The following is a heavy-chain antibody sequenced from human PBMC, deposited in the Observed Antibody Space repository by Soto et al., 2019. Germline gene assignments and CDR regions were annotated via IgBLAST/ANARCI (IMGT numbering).Heavy chain of an antibody. J-gene: IGHJ6*02. CDR2: IYYSGST. CDR1: GGSISSGDYY. CDR3: AREGATELYYGLDV. D-gene: IGHD4-4*01. V-gene: IGHV4-30-4*01. Sequence: QVQLQESGPGLVKPSQTLSLTCTVSGGSISSGDYYWSWIRQPPGKVLEWIGYIYYSGSTYYNPSLKSRVTISVDTSKSQFSLKLSSVTAADTAVYYCAREGATELYYGLDVWGQGTTVTVSS.